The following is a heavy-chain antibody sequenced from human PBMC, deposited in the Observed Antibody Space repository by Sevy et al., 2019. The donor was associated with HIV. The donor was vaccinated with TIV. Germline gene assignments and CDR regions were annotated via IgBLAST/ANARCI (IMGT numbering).Heavy chain of an antibody. V-gene: IGHV4-38-2*01. J-gene: IGHJ4*02. CDR3: ATVYCSSTSCYPDY. Sequence: SETLSLTCAVSGYSISSGYYWGWIRQPPGKGLESIGSIYHSGSTYYNPSLKSRVTISVDTSKNQFSLKLSSVTAADTAVYYCATVYCSSTSCYPDYWGQGTLVTVSS. CDR1: GYSISSGYY. CDR2: IYHSGST. D-gene: IGHD2-2*01.